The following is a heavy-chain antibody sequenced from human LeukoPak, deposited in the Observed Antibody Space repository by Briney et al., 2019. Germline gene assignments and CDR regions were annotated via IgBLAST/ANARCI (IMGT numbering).Heavy chain of an antibody. CDR2: IKQDGGEK. CDR1: AFTFSNYW. CDR3: ARSQQWLPPCYFDC. J-gene: IGHJ4*02. V-gene: IGHV3-7*04. D-gene: IGHD6-19*01. Sequence: GGSLRLSCAASAFTFSNYWMNWVRQAPGKGLEWVANIKQDGGEKYYVDSVKGRFTISRDNAKNSLYLQMNSLRAEDTAVYYCARSQQWLPPCYFDCCGQGTLVTVSS.